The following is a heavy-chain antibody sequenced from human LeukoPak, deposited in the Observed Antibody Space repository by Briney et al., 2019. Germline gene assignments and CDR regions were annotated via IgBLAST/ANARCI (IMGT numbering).Heavy chain of an antibody. V-gene: IGHV4-39*01. D-gene: IGHD6-13*01. CDR3: ARRFKGGSSWDFDF. Sequence: SETLSLTCTVSGGSISSNNYYWGWIRQPPGKGLEWIGSIYYGGTTYYNPSLKSRVTISVDTSKNQFSLKLSSVTAADTAVYYCARRFKGGSSWDFDFWGQGTLVTVSS. CDR2: IYYGGTT. CDR1: GGSISSNNYY. J-gene: IGHJ4*02.